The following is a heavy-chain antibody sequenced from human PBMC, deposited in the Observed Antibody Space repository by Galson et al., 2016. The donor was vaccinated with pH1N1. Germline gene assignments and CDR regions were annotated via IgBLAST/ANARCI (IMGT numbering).Heavy chain of an antibody. CDR2: IDSTSSDT. D-gene: IGHD1-1*01. Sequence: SLRLSCAASGLIFSDYYMNWIRQAPGKGLEWVSYIDSTSSDTNYADSAKGRFTISRDNAKNSLYLQMNSLRVEDTAVYYCARALWSVHPGTSDHWGQGTLVTVSS. CDR1: GLIFSDYY. J-gene: IGHJ1*01. CDR3: ARALWSVHPGTSDH. V-gene: IGHV3-11*05.